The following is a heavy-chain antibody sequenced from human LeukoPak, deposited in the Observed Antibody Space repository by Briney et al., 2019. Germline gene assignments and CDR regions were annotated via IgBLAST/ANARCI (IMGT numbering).Heavy chain of an antibody. J-gene: IGHJ4*02. CDR3: ARRITMVRGSLGGYYFDY. V-gene: IGHV1-18*04. CDR2: ISAYNGNT. Sequence: VASVKVSCKASGYIFTSYLMHWVRQAPGQGLEWMGWISAYNGNTNYAQKLQGRVTMTTDTSTSTAYMELRSLRSDDTAVYYCARRITMVRGSLGGYYFDYWGQGTLVTVSS. D-gene: IGHD3-10*01. CDR1: GYIFTSYL.